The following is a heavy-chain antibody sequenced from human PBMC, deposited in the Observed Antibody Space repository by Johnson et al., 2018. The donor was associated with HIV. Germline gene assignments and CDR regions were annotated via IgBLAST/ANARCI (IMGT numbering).Heavy chain of an antibody. J-gene: IGHJ3*02. Sequence: VQLVESGGRVVRPGGSLRLSCAASGFTFDDYGMSWVRQAPGKGLEWVCGINWNGGSTHFPDSLKGRFTISRDNAKNSLFRQMNSLRAEDTALYYCARESAKSGRYSGALDIWGQGTMVTVSS. CDR1: GFTFDDYG. CDR2: INWNGGST. V-gene: IGHV3-20*04. D-gene: IGHD1-26*01. CDR3: ARESAKSGRYSGALDI.